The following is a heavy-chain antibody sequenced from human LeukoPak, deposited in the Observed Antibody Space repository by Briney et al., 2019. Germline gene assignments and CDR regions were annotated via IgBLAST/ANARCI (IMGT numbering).Heavy chain of an antibody. V-gene: IGHV1-2*02. Sequence: GASVKVSCKASGYTFTGYYMLWVRQAPGRGLEWMGWINPNSGDTNYSLKFQGRVTMTRDTSINTVYMELSSLRYDDTAVYYCARGDLNWDAFDIWGQGTMVTVSS. CDR1: GYTFTGYY. CDR3: ARGDLNWDAFDI. J-gene: IGHJ3*02. CDR2: INPNSGDT.